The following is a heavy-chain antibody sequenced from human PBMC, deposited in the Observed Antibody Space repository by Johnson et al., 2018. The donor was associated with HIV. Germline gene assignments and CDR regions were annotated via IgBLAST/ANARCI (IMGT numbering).Heavy chain of an antibody. CDR3: ARDATPWGGDYVGYAFDL. D-gene: IGHD4-17*01. CDR1: GFTFSRNY. J-gene: IGHJ3*01. V-gene: IGHV3-66*02. Sequence: VQLVESGGGLVQPGGSLRVSCAVFGFTFSRNYMSWVRQAPGKGMEWVSVLHSGGSTYYADSVKGRFTISRDNSKNTLYLQMNSLRAEDTAVYYCARDATPWGGDYVGYAFDLWGQGTVVTVSS. CDR2: LHSGGST.